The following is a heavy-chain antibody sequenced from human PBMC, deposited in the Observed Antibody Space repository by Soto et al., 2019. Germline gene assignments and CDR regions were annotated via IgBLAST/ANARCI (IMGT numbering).Heavy chain of an antibody. J-gene: IGHJ4*02. CDR3: ARESYYGSGATVVGY. Sequence: SETLSLTCTVSGGSISNFYWSWIRQPPGKGLEWTGYIYYSGTTSYNPSLNSRVTISVDTSKNQFSLKLNSVTAADTAVYYCARESYYGSGATVVGYWGLGTLVTVSS. CDR2: IYYSGTT. D-gene: IGHD3-10*01. V-gene: IGHV4-59*01. CDR1: GGSISNFY.